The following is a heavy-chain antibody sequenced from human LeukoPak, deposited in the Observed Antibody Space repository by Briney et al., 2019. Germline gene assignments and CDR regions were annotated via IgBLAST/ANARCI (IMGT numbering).Heavy chain of an antibody. CDR3: ARGSIAVAGDDAFDI. CDR2: IRFDGSNT. D-gene: IGHD6-19*01. CDR1: GFTFSSYG. Sequence: GGSLRLSCAASGFTFSSYGMHWVRQAPGKGLEWEAFIRFDGSNTYYADSVKGRFTISRDNSKNTLYLQMNSLRAEDTAVYYCARGSIAVAGDDAFDIWGQGTMVTVSS. J-gene: IGHJ3*02. V-gene: IGHV3-30*02.